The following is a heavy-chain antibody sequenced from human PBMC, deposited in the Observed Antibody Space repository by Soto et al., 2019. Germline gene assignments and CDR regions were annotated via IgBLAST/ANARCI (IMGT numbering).Heavy chain of an antibody. CDR3: ARGEGGFQY. V-gene: IGHV4-34*01. CDR2: INHSGST. J-gene: IGHJ1*01. Sequence: QVQLQQWGAGLLKPSETLSLTCAVYGGSFRGYYWSWIRQTPGKGLEWIGEINHSGSTNYNPSLKGRVTVSVDTSKNQFSLKLNSMTAADTSVYYCARGEGGFQYWGQGTLVTVSS. CDR1: GGSFRGYY.